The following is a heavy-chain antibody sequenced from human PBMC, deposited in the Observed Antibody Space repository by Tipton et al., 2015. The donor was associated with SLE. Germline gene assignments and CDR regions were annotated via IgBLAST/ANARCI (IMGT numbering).Heavy chain of an antibody. CDR3: ATASRDEYNLRAFDI. J-gene: IGHJ3*02. V-gene: IGHV4-61*02. Sequence: TLSLTCAVSGGSISSGGYSWSWIRQPAGKGLEWIGRIYTSGSTNYNPSLKSRVTISMDTSENHFSLNLSSVTAADTAVYYCATASRDEYNLRAFDIWGQGTSVTISS. CDR1: GGSISSGGYS. D-gene: IGHD5-24*01. CDR2: IYTSGST.